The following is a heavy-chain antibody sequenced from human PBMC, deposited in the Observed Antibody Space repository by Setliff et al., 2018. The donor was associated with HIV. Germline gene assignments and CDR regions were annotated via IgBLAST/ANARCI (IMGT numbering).Heavy chain of an antibody. Sequence: SETLSLTCAVSAYSINSGYYWGWIRQSPGKGLEWIASIYHSGSTYYNPSLKSRVTISVDTSKNQFSLKLSSVTAADTAVYYCARHDGTYCGGDCYLLGYFDLWGRGTLVTVSS. D-gene: IGHD2-21*02. V-gene: IGHV4-38-2*01. CDR1: AYSINSGYY. J-gene: IGHJ2*01. CDR3: ARHDGTYCGGDCYLLGYFDL. CDR2: IYHSGST.